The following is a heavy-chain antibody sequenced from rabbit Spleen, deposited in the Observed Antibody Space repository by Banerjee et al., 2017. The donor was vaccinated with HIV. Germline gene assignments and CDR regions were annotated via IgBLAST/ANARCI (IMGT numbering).Heavy chain of an antibody. CDR3: GRGDDSSGWAFSL. CDR1: GFSFSNNYV. D-gene: IGHD4-1*01. J-gene: IGHJ4*01. V-gene: IGHV1S43*01. CDR2: IATISGST. Sequence: QQQLVESGGGLVKPGASLTLTCKASGFSFSNNYVMCWVRQAPGKGLEWIGCIATISGSTGYASWVNGRFTISRSTSPSTVDLKMTSLTAADTATYFCGRGDDSSGWAFSLWGPGTLVTVS.